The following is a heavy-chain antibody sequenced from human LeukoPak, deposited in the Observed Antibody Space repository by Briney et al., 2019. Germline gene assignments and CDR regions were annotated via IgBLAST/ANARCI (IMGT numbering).Heavy chain of an antibody. V-gene: IGHV3-11*01. CDR1: GFTFSDYY. CDR3: ARVMGDSSFDY. Sequence: GGSLRLSCAASGFTFSDYYMSWIRQAPGKGLEWVSYISSSGSTIYYADSVKGRFTISRDNSKNTLYLQMNSLRAEDTAVYYCARVMGDSSFDYWGQGTLVTVSS. D-gene: IGHD3-22*01. J-gene: IGHJ4*02. CDR2: ISSSGSTI.